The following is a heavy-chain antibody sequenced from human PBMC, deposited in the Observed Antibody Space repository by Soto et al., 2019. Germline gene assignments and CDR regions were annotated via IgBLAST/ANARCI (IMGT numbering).Heavy chain of an antibody. CDR1: GCTFSSYT. CDR2: IIPLFGTT. J-gene: IGHJ4*02. D-gene: IGHD6-13*01. Sequence: SVKVSCKASGCTFSSYTIAWVRQAPGQGLEWMGEIIPLFGTTNYVEKFQGRLTITADASTSTAYMELSSLRSEDTAMYYCARDSIAAAGTDYWGQGTLVTVSS. CDR3: ARDSIAAAGTDY. V-gene: IGHV1-69*13.